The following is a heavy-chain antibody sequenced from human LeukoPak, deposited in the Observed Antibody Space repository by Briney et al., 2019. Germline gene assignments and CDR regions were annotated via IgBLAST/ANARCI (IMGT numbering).Heavy chain of an antibody. J-gene: IGHJ4*02. Sequence: PGGSLRLSCAASGFSFGTYSMNWDRQAPGKGLEWVSSISSSSSYIYYADSVKGRFTISRDNAKNSVYLEMNSLRVEDTAVYYCARVPSDYWGQGTLVTVSS. CDR1: GFSFGTYS. CDR2: ISSSSSYI. CDR3: ARVPSDY. V-gene: IGHV3-21*01.